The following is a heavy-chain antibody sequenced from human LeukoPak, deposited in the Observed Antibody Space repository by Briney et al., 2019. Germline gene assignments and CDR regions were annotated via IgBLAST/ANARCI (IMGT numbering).Heavy chain of an antibody. V-gene: IGHV3-74*01. Sequence: GGSLRLSCAASGFTFSSSWMHWVRQAPGKGLVWVSRIKNDGTSITYADSVKGRFTISRDNAKDTLYLQMSSLRVEDTAVYFCVTNVRWFDPWGQGTLVTVPS. CDR3: VTNVRWFDP. J-gene: IGHJ5*02. CDR2: IKNDGTSI. CDR1: GFTFSSSW.